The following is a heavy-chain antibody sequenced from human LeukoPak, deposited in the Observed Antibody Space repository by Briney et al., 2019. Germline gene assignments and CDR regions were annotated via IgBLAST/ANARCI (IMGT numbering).Heavy chain of an antibody. V-gene: IGHV3-53*01. CDR2: IQNGGRT. Sequence: GGSLRLSCAASGLNVSSNYMSWVRQAPGKGLQWVSVIQNGGRTYYADSVKGRFTISRDNSKNTLYLQMNSLRAEDTAIYYRAKDMVLWFGEYDYWGQGTLVTVSS. CDR3: AKDMVLWFGEYDY. D-gene: IGHD3-10*01. J-gene: IGHJ4*02. CDR1: GLNVSSNY.